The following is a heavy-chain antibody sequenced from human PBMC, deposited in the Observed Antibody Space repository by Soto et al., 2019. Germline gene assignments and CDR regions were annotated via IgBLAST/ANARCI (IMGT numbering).Heavy chain of an antibody. CDR1: GYTFTSYG. CDR2: ISAYNGNT. D-gene: IGHD3-22*01. V-gene: IGHV1-18*01. Sequence: ASVKVSCKASGYTFTSYGISWVRQAPGQRLEWMGWISAYNGNTNYAQKLQGRVTMTTDTSTSTAYMELRSLRSDDTAVYYCARQQDYYDSSGYGAFDIWGQGTMVTVSS. J-gene: IGHJ3*02. CDR3: ARQQDYYDSSGYGAFDI.